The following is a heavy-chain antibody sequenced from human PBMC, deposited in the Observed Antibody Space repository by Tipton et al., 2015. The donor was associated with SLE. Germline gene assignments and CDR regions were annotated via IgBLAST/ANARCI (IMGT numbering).Heavy chain of an antibody. Sequence: SLRLSCAASGFSFSSHAISWARQAPGKGLEGVSVTYRGGTSYYVDSVRGRFTSSRDDSKNTLFLQMDSLTPEDTAVYYCARDRVVGAEGGGYYLDYWGQGTLVTVSS. J-gene: IGHJ4*02. D-gene: IGHD2-15*01. CDR3: ARDRVVGAEGGGYYLDY. CDR2: TYRGGTS. V-gene: IGHV3-23*03. CDR1: GFSFSSHA.